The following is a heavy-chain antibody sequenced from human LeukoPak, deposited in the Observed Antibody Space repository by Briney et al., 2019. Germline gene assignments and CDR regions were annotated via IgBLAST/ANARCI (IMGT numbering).Heavy chain of an antibody. CDR1: GDSITSNSFY. D-gene: IGHD1-26*01. CDR2: INHSGST. CDR3: ARRASVVGATD. Sequence: SETLSLTCTVSGDSITSNSFYWGWIRQPPGKGLEWIGEINHSGSTNYNPSLKSRVTISVDTSKNQFSLKLSSVAAADTAVYYCARRASVVGATDWGQGTLVTVSS. V-gene: IGHV4-39*07. J-gene: IGHJ4*02.